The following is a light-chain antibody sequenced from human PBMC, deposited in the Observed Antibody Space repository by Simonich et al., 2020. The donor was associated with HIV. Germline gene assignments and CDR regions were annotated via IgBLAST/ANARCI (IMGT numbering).Light chain of an antibody. V-gene: IGLV2-14*01. J-gene: IGLJ2*01. CDR1: KSDIGDYNH. CDR3: SSYTSSSTVV. CDR2: DVN. Sequence: QSALTQPASVSGSPGQSITISCTETKSDIGDYNHVSWFQQHPGTAPKVIIYDVNKWPSGVSSRFSGFKSGTTASLTISGLQAEDEADYYCSSYTSSSTVVFGGGTKLTVL.